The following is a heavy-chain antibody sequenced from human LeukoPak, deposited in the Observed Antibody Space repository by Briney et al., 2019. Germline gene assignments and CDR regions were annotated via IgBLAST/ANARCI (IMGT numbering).Heavy chain of an antibody. CDR1: GFTFSSYW. CDR2: IKIDGSEK. D-gene: IGHD5-18*01. Sequence: PGGSLRLSCAASGFTFSSYWMSWVPQAPRKGREWVANIKIDGSEKNYVDSVKGRFTISRDNAKKSLYLQMNSLRAEDTAVYYCARHLSGITGYTYGRGIDYWGQGTLLAVSS. CDR3: ARHLSGITGYTYGRGIDY. V-gene: IGHV3-7*01. J-gene: IGHJ4*02.